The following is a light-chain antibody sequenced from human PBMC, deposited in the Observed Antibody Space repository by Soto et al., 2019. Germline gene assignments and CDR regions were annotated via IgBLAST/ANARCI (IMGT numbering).Light chain of an antibody. CDR3: SSYTTSSTYV. Sequence: QSALTQPASVSGSPGQSITISCTGTSSDVGAYNYVSWCQQHPGKAPKLMIYDVTNRPSGVSNRFSGSKSGYTASLTISGLQAEDEADYYCSSYTTSSTYVFGTGTKVTVL. V-gene: IGLV2-14*03. CDR2: DVT. CDR1: SSDVGAYNY. J-gene: IGLJ1*01.